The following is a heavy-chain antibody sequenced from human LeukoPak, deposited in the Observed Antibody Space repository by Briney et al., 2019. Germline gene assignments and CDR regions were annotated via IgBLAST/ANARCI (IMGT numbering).Heavy chain of an antibody. D-gene: IGHD3-22*01. CDR2: IYYSGST. J-gene: IGHJ3*02. V-gene: IGHV4-39*01. CDR1: GGSISSSSYY. CDR3: ARNPLGDSSGYDAFDI. Sequence: SETLFLTCTVSGGSISSSSYYWGWIRQPPGKGLEWIGSIYYSGSTYYNPSLKSRVTISVDTSKNQFSLKLSSVTAADTAVYYCARNPLGDSSGYDAFDIWGQGTMVTVSS.